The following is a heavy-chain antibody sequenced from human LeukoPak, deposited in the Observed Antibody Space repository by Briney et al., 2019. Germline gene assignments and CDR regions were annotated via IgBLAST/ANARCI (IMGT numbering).Heavy chain of an antibody. Sequence: PSETLSLTCTVSGGSISSSSYYWGWIRQPPGKGLEWIGSIYYSGSTYYNPSLKSRVTISVDTSKNQFSLKLSSVTAADTAVYYCARTQDYYDSSGYCHAGIDYWGQGTLVTVSS. J-gene: IGHJ4*02. CDR3: ARTQDYYDSSGYCHAGIDY. V-gene: IGHV4-39*01. CDR2: IYYSGST. CDR1: GGSISSSSYY. D-gene: IGHD3-22*01.